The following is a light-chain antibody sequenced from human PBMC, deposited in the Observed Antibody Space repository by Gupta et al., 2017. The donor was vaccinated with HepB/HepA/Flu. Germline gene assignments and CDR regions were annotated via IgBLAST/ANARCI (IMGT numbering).Light chain of an antibody. CDR2: WAS. V-gene: IGKV4-1*01. CDR1: QSVLFSANDKTY. J-gene: IGKJ5*01. CDR3: QQSYSIPIT. Sequence: DIVLSQSPDSLTVSLGETATINCKTTQSVLFSANDKTYLSWFQQKTGHHPKLSIYWASTREAGVADRFSSSGSGRDFTLTISSRQAEDVAVYYCQQSYSIPITFGQGTRLEIK.